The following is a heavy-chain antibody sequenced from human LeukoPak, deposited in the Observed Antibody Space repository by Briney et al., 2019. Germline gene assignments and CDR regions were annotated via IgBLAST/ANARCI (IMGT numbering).Heavy chain of an antibody. J-gene: IGHJ4*02. V-gene: IGHV1-2*02. Sequence: ASVKVSCKASGYTFTDYYMHWVRQAPGQGLEWMGWINPNSGGTNYAQKFQDRVTMTGDTSISTAYMELSRLRSDDTAVYYCARAIAGAGSKGYFDYWGQGTLVTVSS. D-gene: IGHD6-13*01. CDR2: INPNSGGT. CDR3: ARAIAGAGSKGYFDY. CDR1: GYTFTDYY.